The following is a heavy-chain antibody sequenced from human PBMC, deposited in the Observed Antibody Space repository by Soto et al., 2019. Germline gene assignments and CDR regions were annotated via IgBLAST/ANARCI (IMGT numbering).Heavy chain of an antibody. V-gene: IGHV3-23*01. J-gene: IGHJ4*02. CDR1: GFTFSSYA. CDR2: ISGSGGST. CDR3: AQGQPVANYGEY. Sequence: EVQLLESGGGLVQPGGSLRLSCAASGFTFSSYAMSWVRQAPGKGLDWVSAISGSGGSTFYADSVKGRFSISRDNSKNTLYLQRNSLTEEDTAVYYCAQGQPVANYGEYWGQGTLVTVSS. D-gene: IGHD5-12*01.